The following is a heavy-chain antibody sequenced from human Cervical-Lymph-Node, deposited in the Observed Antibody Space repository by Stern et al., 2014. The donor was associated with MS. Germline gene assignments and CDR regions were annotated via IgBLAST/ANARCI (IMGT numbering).Heavy chain of an antibody. V-gene: IGHV1-46*01. Sequence: VQLEESGAEVKEPGASVNVSCEASGYTFRSYFIHWVRQAPGQGLEWMGGINPSGGNTRYAQKFQGRVIMSRDMSTSTVYMDLSSLKSEDTAVFYCAREPNYRGSYYRDYYNFYGMDVWGQGTTVTVSS. CDR1: GYTFRSYF. CDR3: AREPNYRGSYYRDYYNFYGMDV. J-gene: IGHJ6*02. CDR2: INPSGGNT. D-gene: IGHD3-10*01.